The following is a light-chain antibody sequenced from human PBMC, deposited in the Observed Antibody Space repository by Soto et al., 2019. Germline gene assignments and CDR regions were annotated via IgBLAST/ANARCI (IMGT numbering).Light chain of an antibody. Sequence: DIQMTQSPSSVSASVGDRVTMTCRASQGISSWLVWYQQKPGKAPKLLIYAASSLQSGVPSRFSGSGFGTEFSLTISSLQPDDFGSYYCQHMRTFGQGTKVDIK. CDR2: AAS. CDR1: QGISSW. J-gene: IGKJ1*01. CDR3: QHMRT. V-gene: IGKV1-12*01.